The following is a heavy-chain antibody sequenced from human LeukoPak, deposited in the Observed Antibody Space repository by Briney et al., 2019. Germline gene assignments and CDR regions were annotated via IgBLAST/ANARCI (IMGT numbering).Heavy chain of an antibody. Sequence: SKTLSLTCSVSGQSITSFRWSWIRQSAAKGLEWMGRIDEDGSTTYNPSLSGRVSVSADTSNNQVSLKLKFVTAADTAVYFCARGYQGTTYGHFDSWGRGIQVTVSS. D-gene: IGHD3-3*01. V-gene: IGHV4-4*07. CDR3: ARGYQGTTYGHFDS. CDR1: GQSITSFR. J-gene: IGHJ5*01. CDR2: IDEDGST.